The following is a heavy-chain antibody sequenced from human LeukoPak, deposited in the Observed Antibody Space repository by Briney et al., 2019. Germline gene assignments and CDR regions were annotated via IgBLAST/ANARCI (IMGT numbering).Heavy chain of an antibody. J-gene: IGHJ4*02. V-gene: IGHV3-30*04. Sequence: PGGSLRLSCAVSGFTFSNYAMNWVRQAPGKGLEWVAVISYDGTNNQYAAAVQGRFTISRDNSKNMMSLQLSSLRPEDTAVYYCARAGDYYDSSGYFFDFWGRGTLVTVSS. CDR3: ARAGDYYDSSGYFFDF. CDR1: GFTFSNYA. D-gene: IGHD3-22*01. CDR2: ISYDGTNN.